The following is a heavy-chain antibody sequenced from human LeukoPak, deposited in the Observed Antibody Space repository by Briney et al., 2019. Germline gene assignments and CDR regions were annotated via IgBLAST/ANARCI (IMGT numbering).Heavy chain of an antibody. J-gene: IGHJ4*02. D-gene: IGHD3-10*01. Sequence: SETPSPTRTVSGGSLRSYYWGWIRQPPREGQEGVWRIYTSGSTNYNPSLKSRVTMSVDTSKNQFSLKLSSVTAADTAVYYCAREMGYYGSGSYIDYWGQGTLVTVSS. CDR1: GGSLRSYY. V-gene: IGHV4-4*07. CDR3: AREMGYYGSGSYIDY. CDR2: IYTSGST.